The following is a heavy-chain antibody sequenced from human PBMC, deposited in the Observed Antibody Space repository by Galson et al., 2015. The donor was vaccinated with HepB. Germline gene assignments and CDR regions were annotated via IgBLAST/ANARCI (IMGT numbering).Heavy chain of an antibody. J-gene: IGHJ4*02. V-gene: IGHV3-21*06. CDR3: ARGLTGDYVFDY. CDR1: GFTFSGFS. Sequence: SLRLSCAASGFTFSGFSMNWVRQAPEKGLEWVSFISACSTYIYYAQSVKGRFTISRDNATSSVFLEMNNLRVDDTAVYYCARGLTGDYVFDYWGQGTVVTVSS. D-gene: IGHD4-17*01. CDR2: ISACSTYI.